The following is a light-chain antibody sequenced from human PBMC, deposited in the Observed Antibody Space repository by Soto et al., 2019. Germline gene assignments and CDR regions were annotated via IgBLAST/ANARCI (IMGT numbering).Light chain of an antibody. CDR3: QQRSNWLYT. CDR2: DAS. Sequence: EIVLTQSPATLSLSPGERSTLSCRASQSVSSYLAWYQQKPGKAPRLLIYDASNRATGIPARFSGSGSGTDFTLTISSLEPEDFAVYYCQQRSNWLYTFGQGTKVDIK. V-gene: IGKV3-11*01. J-gene: IGKJ2*01. CDR1: QSVSSY.